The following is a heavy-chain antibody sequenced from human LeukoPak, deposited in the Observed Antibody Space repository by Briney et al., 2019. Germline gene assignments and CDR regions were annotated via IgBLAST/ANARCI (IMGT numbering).Heavy chain of an antibody. J-gene: IGHJ4*02. CDR1: GYTFTSYA. CDR2: INTGNGNT. Sequence: ASVKVSCKDSGYTFTSYAMQWVRQAPGQGLKWMVWINTGNGNTKYSQKFQGRVTITRDTSASTAYMELSSLRSEDTAVYYCARAPFDILTGYYCLDYWGQGTLVTVSS. V-gene: IGHV1-3*04. CDR3: ARAPFDILTGYYCLDY. D-gene: IGHD3-9*01.